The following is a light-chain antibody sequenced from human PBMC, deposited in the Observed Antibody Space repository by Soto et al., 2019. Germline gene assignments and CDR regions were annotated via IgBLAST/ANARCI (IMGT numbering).Light chain of an antibody. J-gene: IGKJ5*01. CDR1: TRVSSSY. Sequence: THAPSALSASVGDRVTITRRASTRVSSSYIAWYQQRPGQAPSLLIYGASTRATGIPDRFSGSGSGTHFTLTISRLEPGDFAVYYCQHFGGTTFTFGQGTRLEI. CDR2: GAS. V-gene: IGKV3-20*01. CDR3: QHFGGTTFT.